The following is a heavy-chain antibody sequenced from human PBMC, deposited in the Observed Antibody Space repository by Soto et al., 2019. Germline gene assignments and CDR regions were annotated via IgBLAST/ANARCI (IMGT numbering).Heavy chain of an antibody. CDR1: GYTFTSYG. V-gene: IGHV1-18*01. CDR3: AKVEGDIAVAGPLDY. Sequence: ASVKVSCKASGYTFTSYGISWVRQAPGQGLEWMGWISAYNGNTNYAQKLQGRVTMTTDTSTSTAYMELRSLRSDDTAVYYCAKVEGDIAVAGPLDYWGQGTLVNVSS. J-gene: IGHJ4*02. CDR2: ISAYNGNT. D-gene: IGHD6-19*01.